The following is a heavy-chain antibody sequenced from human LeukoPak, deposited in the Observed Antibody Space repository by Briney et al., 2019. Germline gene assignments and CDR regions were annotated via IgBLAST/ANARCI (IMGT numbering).Heavy chain of an antibody. Sequence: ASVKVSCKVSGYTLTELSMHWVRQAPGKVLEWMGGFDPEDGETIYAQKFQGRVTMTEDTSTDTAYMELSSLRSEDTAVYYCATFNIVVVPAVDDAFDIWGQGTMVTVSS. CDR1: GYTLTELS. CDR3: ATFNIVVVPAVDDAFDI. J-gene: IGHJ3*02. V-gene: IGHV1-24*01. CDR2: FDPEDGET. D-gene: IGHD2-2*01.